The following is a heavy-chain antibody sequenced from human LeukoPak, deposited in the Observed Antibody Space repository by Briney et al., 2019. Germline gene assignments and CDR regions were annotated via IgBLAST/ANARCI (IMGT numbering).Heavy chain of an antibody. CDR2: INPNSGGT. Sequence: EASVTVSCKASGYTFTSYDINWVRQATGQGLEWMGWINPNSGGTNYAQKFQGRVTMTRDTSISTAYMELSRLRSDDTAVYYCAHDSSGRDAFDIWGQGTMVTVSS. D-gene: IGHD3-22*01. CDR1: GYTFTSYD. J-gene: IGHJ3*02. CDR3: AHDSSGRDAFDI. V-gene: IGHV1-2*02.